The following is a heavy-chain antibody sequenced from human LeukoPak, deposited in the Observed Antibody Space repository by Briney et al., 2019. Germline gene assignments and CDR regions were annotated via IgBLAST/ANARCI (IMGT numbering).Heavy chain of an antibody. CDR1: GGSISSYY. J-gene: IGHJ4*02. CDR3: ATLPLL. V-gene: IGHV4-59*08. Sequence: SETLSLTCTVSGGSISSYYWSWIRQPPGEGLEWIGYIYYSGSSGSTDYNPSLKSRVTISFDTSKNQFSLKLSSVTAADTAVYYCATLPLLWGQGTLVTVSS. CDR2: IYYSGSSGST.